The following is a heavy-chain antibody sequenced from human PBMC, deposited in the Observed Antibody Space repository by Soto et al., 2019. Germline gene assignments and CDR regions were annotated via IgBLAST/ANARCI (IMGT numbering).Heavy chain of an antibody. Sequence: QITLKESGPTLVKPTQTLTLTCTFSGFSLSTRGVGVGWIRQPPGKALEWLALLYWDDDKGYSPSLKSRLTITKDTXXNXXXXTVXXMDXXXXXXXXXXXXXRGYSYYFDYWGQGTLVTVSS. J-gene: IGHJ4*02. V-gene: IGHV2-5*02. CDR2: LYWDDDK. D-gene: IGHD5-18*01. CDR3: XXXXRGYSYYFDY. CDR1: GFSLSTRGVG.